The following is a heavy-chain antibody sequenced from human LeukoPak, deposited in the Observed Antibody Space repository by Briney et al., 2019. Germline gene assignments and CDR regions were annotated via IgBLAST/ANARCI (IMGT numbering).Heavy chain of an antibody. CDR2: ISGSGGST. V-gene: IGHV3-23*01. Sequence: GGSLRLSCAASGFTFSSYAMSWVRQAPGKGLEWVSAISGSGGSTYYADSVKGRFTISRDNSKNTLYLQMNSLRAEDTAVYYCAKMVDSSGYYLKFAVGYWGQGTLVTVSS. J-gene: IGHJ4*02. CDR3: AKMVDSSGYYLKFAVGY. CDR1: GFTFSSYA. D-gene: IGHD3-22*01.